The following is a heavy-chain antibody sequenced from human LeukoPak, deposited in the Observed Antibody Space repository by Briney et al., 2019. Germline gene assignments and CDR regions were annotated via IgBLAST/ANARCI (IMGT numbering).Heavy chain of an antibody. CDR1: GFTFRSPW. CDR2: INEDGGQK. D-gene: IGHD6-19*01. Sequence: TGGSLRLSCVESGFTFRSPWMAWLRQAPEKGLEWVANINEDGGQKYYLGSVTGRFTISRDNAKNSQYLQMNSLSAEDTAMYYCARDGGWHRFDYWGQGTLVIVSS. J-gene: IGHJ4*02. V-gene: IGHV3-7*03. CDR3: ARDGGWHRFDY.